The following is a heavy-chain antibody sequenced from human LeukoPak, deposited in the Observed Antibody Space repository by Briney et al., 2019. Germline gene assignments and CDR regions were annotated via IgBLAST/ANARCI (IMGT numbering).Heavy chain of an antibody. CDR1: EFTFDDYG. D-gene: IGHD1-26*01. J-gene: IGHJ3*02. CDR2: INWNGGST. CDR3: ARDIGPHAFDI. Sequence: GGSLRLSRAASEFTFDDYGMGWVRQAPGKGLEWVSGINWNGGSTGYADSVKGRFTISRDNAKNSLYMQMNSLRAEDTALYYCARDIGPHAFDIWGQGTMVTVSS. V-gene: IGHV3-20*04.